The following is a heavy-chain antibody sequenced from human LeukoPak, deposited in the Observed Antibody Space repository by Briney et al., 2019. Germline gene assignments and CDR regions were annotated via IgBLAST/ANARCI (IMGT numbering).Heavy chain of an antibody. D-gene: IGHD2-15*01. CDR2: ISRSGSTK. Sequence: GGSLRLSCAASGFTFSDYNMRWIRQAPGKGLEWVSSISRSGSTKYYADSVKGRFTISRDNAKNSLFLQMNSLRAEDTAVYYCARVLRYCSGGNCYSGGLGYMDVWGKGTTVSVSS. CDR1: GFTFSDYN. CDR3: ARVLRYCSGGNCYSGGLGYMDV. J-gene: IGHJ6*03. V-gene: IGHV3-11*01.